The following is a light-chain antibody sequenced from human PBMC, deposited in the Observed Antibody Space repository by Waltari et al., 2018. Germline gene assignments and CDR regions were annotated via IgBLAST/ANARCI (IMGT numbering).Light chain of an antibody. CDR3: QHYVRLPAT. Sequence: EIVLTQSPGSLSSSPGEGDTLSCRASQSVNRALAWYQQKPGQAPRLLIFGASNRATGIPDRFSGSGSETDFTLTISRLEPEDVAVYYCQHYVRLPATFGRGTKVEIK. CDR2: GAS. J-gene: IGKJ1*01. CDR1: QSVNRA. V-gene: IGKV3-20*01.